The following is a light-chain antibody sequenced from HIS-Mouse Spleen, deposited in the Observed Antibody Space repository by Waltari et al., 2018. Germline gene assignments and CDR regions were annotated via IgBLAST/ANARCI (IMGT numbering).Light chain of an antibody. J-gene: IGLJ2*01. CDR3: YSTDSSGNHRV. V-gene: IGLV3-10*01. CDR1: ALPKKY. Sequence: SYELTQPPSVSVSPGQTARITCSGDALPKKYAYWYQQKSGQAPGLVIYEDSKRPSGTPEGFSGSSSGTMATLTISGAQVEDEADYYCYSTDSSGNHRVFGGGTKLTVL. CDR2: EDS.